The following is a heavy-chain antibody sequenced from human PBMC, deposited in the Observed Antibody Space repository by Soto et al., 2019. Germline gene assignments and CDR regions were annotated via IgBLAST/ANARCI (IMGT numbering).Heavy chain of an antibody. CDR1: CGSISSYY. D-gene: IGHD2-21*01. CDR2: IYYSGST. CDR3: ARDYSR. J-gene: IGHJ4*02. Sequence: PXETLSVTCTVSCGSISSYYWSWIRQPPGKGLEWIGYIYYSGSTNYNPSLKSRVTISVDTSKNQFSLKLSSVTAAETAVYYCARDYSRWGQRNLVTVS. V-gene: IGHV4-59*01.